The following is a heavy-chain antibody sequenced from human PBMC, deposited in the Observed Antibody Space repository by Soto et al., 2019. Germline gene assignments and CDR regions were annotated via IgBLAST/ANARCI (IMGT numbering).Heavy chain of an antibody. CDR1: RGSIRNYY. J-gene: IGHJ6*02. Sequence: SETVSLTCILSRGSIRNYYWSWIRQPPGEGLEWIGYISYIGTSDYNPSLRSRVTMSVDTSKNQLSPKLSSVTAADTAVSYCATGENGKAGSYFQGAHHYVLMDDWSHGTAVTDSS. V-gene: IGHV4-59*13. CDR2: ISYIGTS. CDR3: ATGENGKAGSYFQGAHHYVLMDD. D-gene: IGHD3-10*01.